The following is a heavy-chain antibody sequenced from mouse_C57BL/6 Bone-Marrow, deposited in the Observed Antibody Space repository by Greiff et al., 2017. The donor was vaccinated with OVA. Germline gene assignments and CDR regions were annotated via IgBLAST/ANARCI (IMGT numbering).Heavy chain of an antibody. Sequence: VQLQQSGAELVRPGASVKLSCTASGFNFKDDYMHWVKQRPEKGLEWIGWIDPENGDIEYASKLKGKATITADTSSNTAYLQLSSLPSEDTAVYYCATYGNFDYWGPGTTLTVSS. J-gene: IGHJ2*01. CDR2: IDPENGDI. CDR1: GFNFKDDY. V-gene: IGHV14-4*01. CDR3: ATYGNFDY. D-gene: IGHD2-1*01.